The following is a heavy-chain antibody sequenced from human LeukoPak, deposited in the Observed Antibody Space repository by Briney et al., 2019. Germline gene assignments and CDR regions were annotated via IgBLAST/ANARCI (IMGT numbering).Heavy chain of an antibody. J-gene: IGHJ4*02. D-gene: IGHD2/OR15-2a*01. CDR3: ARGEYGLFDY. V-gene: IGHV4-61*01. CDR1: GGSISGGSYY. Sequence: PSETLSLTCTVSGGSISGGSYYWSWIRQPPGKGLEWIGYIYYSGSTKYNLSLKSRVIISVDTSKNQLSLKLSSVTAADTAVYYCARGEYGLFDYWGQGTLVTVSS. CDR2: IYYSGST.